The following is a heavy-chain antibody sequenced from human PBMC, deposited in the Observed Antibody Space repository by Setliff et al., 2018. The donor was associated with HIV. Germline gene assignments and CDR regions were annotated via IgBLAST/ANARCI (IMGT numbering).Heavy chain of an antibody. CDR3: ARDYLHVFDSSAYHYGFGAFDI. J-gene: IGHJ3*02. CDR2: INPNSGGT. CDR1: GYTFTGYF. Sequence: ASVKVSCKASGYTFTGYFIHWVRQAPGQGLEWMGWINPNSGGTNYEQKFQGRVTMTRETSISTAYMELSRLRSDDTAVYYCARDYLHVFDSSAYHYGFGAFDIWGQGTMVTVSS. D-gene: IGHD3-22*01. V-gene: IGHV1-2*02.